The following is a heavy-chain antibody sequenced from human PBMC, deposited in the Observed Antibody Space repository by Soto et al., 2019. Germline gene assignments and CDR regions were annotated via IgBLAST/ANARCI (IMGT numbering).Heavy chain of an antibody. CDR2: IYYSGNT. J-gene: IGHJ4*02. V-gene: IGHV4-59*08. D-gene: IGHD5-12*01. Sequence: PSETLSLTCTVSGGSLNNYYWSWIRQPPGRGLEWLGYIYYSGNTNYNPSLKSRVTISIDTSKIQFSLKLSSVTAADTAVYYCARQFDGYIEYDWAPSFDYWGQGTLVTVSS. CDR3: ARQFDGYIEYDWAPSFDY. CDR1: GGSLNNYY.